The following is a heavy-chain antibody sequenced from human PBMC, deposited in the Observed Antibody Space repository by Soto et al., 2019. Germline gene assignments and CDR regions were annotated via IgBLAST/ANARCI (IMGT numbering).Heavy chain of an antibody. D-gene: IGHD2-21*02. CDR1: GFTFSNFA. CDR2: ISNSGRST. V-gene: IGHV3-23*01. J-gene: IGHJ4*02. Sequence: GGSLRLSCAASGFTFSNFAMSWVRQAPGKGLQWVSSISNSGRSTYYADSVQGRFTISRDNSKNTLFLQMNSLRAEDTAVYYCANHRGFLVTQYFFDYWGQGTLVSVSS. CDR3: ANHRGFLVTQYFFDY.